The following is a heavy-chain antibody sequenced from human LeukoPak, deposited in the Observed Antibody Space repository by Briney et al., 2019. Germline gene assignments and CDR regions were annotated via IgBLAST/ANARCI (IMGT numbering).Heavy chain of an antibody. Sequence: ASVKVSCKASGYTFTGYYMHWVRQAPGQGLEWMGWINPNSGGTNYAQKFQGRVTMTRDTSTSTAYMELSRLRSDDTAVYYCASGSMVRGPLDWFDPWGQGTLVTVSS. CDR3: ASGSMVRGPLDWFDP. D-gene: IGHD3-10*01. V-gene: IGHV1-2*02. CDR2: INPNSGGT. J-gene: IGHJ5*02. CDR1: GYTFTGYY.